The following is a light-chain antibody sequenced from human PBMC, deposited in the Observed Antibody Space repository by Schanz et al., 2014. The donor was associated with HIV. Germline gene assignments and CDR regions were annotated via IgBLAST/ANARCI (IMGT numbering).Light chain of an antibody. V-gene: IGLV2-8*01. CDR3: SSYGGNNNLV. CDR2: DVS. Sequence: QSALTQPASVSGSPGQSISISCTGTSGDVGSYNYVSWYQQHPGKAPKLIIFDVSERPSAVPDRFSGSKSGNTASLTVSGLQPEDEADYYCSSYGGNNNLVFGGGTKLTVL. J-gene: IGLJ2*01. CDR1: SGDVGSYNY.